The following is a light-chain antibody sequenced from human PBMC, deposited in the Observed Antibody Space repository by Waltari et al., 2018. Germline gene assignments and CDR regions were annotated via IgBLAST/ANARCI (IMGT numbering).Light chain of an antibody. CDR2: DTY. J-gene: IGLJ1*01. CDR3: GAWDSSLTAYV. V-gene: IGLV1-51*01. Sequence: QSVLTQQTSVSATPGQTVTISCSGSTSNIGNFYVSWYQQLPGTVPKLLVYDTYKRPSGIPDRFFGSKSGTSATLGITGLQTGDEAHYYCGAWDSSLTAYVFGTGTEVTVL. CDR1: TSNIGNFY.